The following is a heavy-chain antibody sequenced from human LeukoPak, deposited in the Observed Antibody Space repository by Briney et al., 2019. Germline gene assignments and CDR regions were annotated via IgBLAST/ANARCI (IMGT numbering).Heavy chain of an antibody. CDR3: ARDPKGSGSEFDY. J-gene: IGHJ4*02. D-gene: IGHD1-26*01. Sequence: GGSLRLSCAASGFTFSSYAMNGVRRAPGKGLEGVSFISSSSSIIHHADSVKGRFTISRDNAKNSLYLQMNSLRAEDTAVYYCARDPKGSGSEFDYWGQGTLVTISS. CDR2: ISSSSSII. CDR1: GFTFSSYA. V-gene: IGHV3-48*04.